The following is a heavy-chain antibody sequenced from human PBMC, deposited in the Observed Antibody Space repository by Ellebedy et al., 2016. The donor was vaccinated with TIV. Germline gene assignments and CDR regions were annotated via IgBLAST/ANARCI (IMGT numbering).Heavy chain of an antibody. Sequence: GESLKISXVASGFTFSNRWMTWVRQAPGKGLEWVAAIKPDGSETFYVDSVRGRLTISRDNAKNFLYLQMNSLRVEDTAVYYCAIGLGSYPHWGQGTLVTVSS. V-gene: IGHV3-7*03. J-gene: IGHJ4*02. CDR2: IKPDGSET. CDR3: AIGLGSYPH. CDR1: GFTFSNRW. D-gene: IGHD1-26*01.